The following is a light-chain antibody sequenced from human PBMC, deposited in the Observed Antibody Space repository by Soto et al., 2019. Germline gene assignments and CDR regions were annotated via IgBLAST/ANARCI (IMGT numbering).Light chain of an antibody. J-gene: IGKJ4*01. Sequence: EIVMTQSPATLSVSPGERATLSCRASQSVAGNLAWYQQKPGQAPRLLMYGASTRATGIPARFSGSGSGTEFTLIIRSLQSEYFGLYYCQQYNKWPLTFGGGTKVEIK. CDR3: QQYNKWPLT. CDR1: QSVAGN. CDR2: GAS. V-gene: IGKV3-15*01.